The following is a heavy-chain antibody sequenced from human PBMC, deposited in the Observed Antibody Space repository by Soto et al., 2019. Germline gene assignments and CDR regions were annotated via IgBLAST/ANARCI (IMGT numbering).Heavy chain of an antibody. CDR2: INQDGSQT. V-gene: IGHV3-7*04. Sequence: EVQLVESGGGLVQPGGSLTLSCSASGFSFRNSWMTWVRQAPGRGLEWVANINQDGSQTYFLDSVRGRFIIFRDNAKNYLVLQMNSLRVEDKALYYCASEALCTSNRCYEDHWGQGTLVTVSS. CDR1: GFSFRNSW. J-gene: IGHJ4*02. CDR3: ASEALCTSNRCYEDH. D-gene: IGHD2-2*01.